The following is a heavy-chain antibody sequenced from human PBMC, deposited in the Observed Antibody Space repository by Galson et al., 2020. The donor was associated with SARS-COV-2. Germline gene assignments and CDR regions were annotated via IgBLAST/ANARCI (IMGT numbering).Heavy chain of an antibody. Sequence: SETLSLTCTVSGGSISSSSYYWGWIRQPPGKGLEWIGSIYYSGSTYYNPSLKSRVTISVDTSKNQFSLKLSSVTAADTAVYYCARDRRTWIQLWLYFDYGGQGTLVTVSS. D-gene: IGHD5-18*01. V-gene: IGHV4-39*07. CDR2: IYYSGST. J-gene: IGHJ4*02. CDR3: ARDRRTWIQLWLYFDY. CDR1: GGSISSSSYY.